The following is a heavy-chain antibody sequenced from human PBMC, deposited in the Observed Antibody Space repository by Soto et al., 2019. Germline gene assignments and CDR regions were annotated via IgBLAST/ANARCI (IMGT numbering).Heavy chain of an antibody. CDR1: GGSISSSSYY. J-gene: IGHJ4*02. V-gene: IGHV4-39*01. D-gene: IGHD2-2*01. CDR3: ASRRDIVVVPAARAVYFDY. CDR2: IYYSGST. Sequence: QLQLQESGPGLVKPSETLSLTCTVSGGSISSSSYYLGWIRQPTGKGLEWIGSIYYSGSTYYNPSVNSRVNISVDTSKNQFSLKLSSVTDADTAVYYCASRRDIVVVPAARAVYFDYWGPGNLVTVAS.